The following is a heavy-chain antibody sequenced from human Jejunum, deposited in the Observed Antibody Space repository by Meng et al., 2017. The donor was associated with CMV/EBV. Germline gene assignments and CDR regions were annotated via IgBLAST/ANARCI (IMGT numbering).Heavy chain of an antibody. CDR2: ISWDGDTI. V-gene: IGHV3-43*01. D-gene: IGHD6-6*01. CDR3: AKDRVAARPGYYYYGLDV. Sequence: DDYTMHWVRQAPGKGLEWVCLISWDGDTIYYTDSVKGRFTISRDNSKNSLYLQMNSLRTEDTALYYCAKDRVAARPGYYYYGLDVWGQGTTGTVSS. J-gene: IGHJ6*02. CDR1: DDYT.